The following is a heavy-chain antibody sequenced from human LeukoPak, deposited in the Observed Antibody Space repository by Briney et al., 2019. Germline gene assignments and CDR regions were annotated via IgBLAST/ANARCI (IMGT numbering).Heavy chain of an antibody. J-gene: IGHJ6*03. Sequence: AESLKISCQGSGDSFSNYWIGWVRQMPGKGLEWMGIIYPGDSDTRYSASFQGQVTISADKSISTAYLQWSSLKGTDTAIYYYPRRGGLEKYYYYYLAVWGKGTTVTVSS. V-gene: IGHV5-51*01. CDR3: PRRGGLEKYYYYYLAV. CDR2: IYPGDSDT. D-gene: IGHD2-15*01. CDR1: GDSFSNYW.